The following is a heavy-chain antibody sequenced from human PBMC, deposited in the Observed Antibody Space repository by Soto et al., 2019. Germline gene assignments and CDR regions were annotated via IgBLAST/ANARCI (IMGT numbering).Heavy chain of an antibody. V-gene: IGHV4-31*03. J-gene: IGHJ6*02. CDR3: ASGSIWGAPMDV. Sequence: QVQLQESGPGLVKPSQTLSLTCTVSGGSISSGGYYWSWIRQHPGKGLEWIGYIYYSGSTYYNPSLTSRVTISVDPSKTQFSPKLSSVTAADTAVYSCASGSIWGAPMDVWGQGTTVTVSS. CDR1: GGSISSGGYY. CDR2: IYYSGST. D-gene: IGHD3-16*01.